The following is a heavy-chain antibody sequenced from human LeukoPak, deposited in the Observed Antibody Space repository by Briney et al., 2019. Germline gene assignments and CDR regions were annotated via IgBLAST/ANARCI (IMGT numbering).Heavy chain of an antibody. CDR3: ARDPYYEPNGYFDL. Sequence: SETLSLTCTVSGGSISSSSYYWGWIRQPPGKGLEWIGSIYYSGSTYYNPSLKSRVTISVDTSKNQFSLKLSSVTAADTAVYYCARDPYYEPNGYFDLWGRGTLVTVSS. V-gene: IGHV4-39*07. CDR1: GGSISSSSYY. J-gene: IGHJ2*01. D-gene: IGHD1-26*01. CDR2: IYYSGST.